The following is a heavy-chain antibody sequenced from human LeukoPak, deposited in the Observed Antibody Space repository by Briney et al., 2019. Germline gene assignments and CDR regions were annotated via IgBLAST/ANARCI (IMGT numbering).Heavy chain of an antibody. CDR2: INHSGST. J-gene: IGHJ4*02. Sequence: PSETLSLTCAGYGGSFSGYYWSWIRQPPGKGLEWIGEINHSGSTNYNPSLKSRVTISVDTSKNQFSLKLSSVTAADTAVYYCARVGWSGLEINWGQGTLVTVSS. D-gene: IGHD3-3*01. CDR3: ARVGWSGLEIN. CDR1: GGSFSGYY. V-gene: IGHV4-34*01.